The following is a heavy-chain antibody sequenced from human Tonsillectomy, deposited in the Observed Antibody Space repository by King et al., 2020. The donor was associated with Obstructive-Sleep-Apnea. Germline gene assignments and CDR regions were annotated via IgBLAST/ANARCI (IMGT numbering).Heavy chain of an antibody. CDR2: INHSGST. J-gene: IGHJ3*02. CDR1: GGSFSGYY. CDR3: ARGESVWLQLAVGAFDI. D-gene: IGHD5-24*01. V-gene: IGHV4-34*01. Sequence: VQLQQWGAGLLKPSETLSLTCAVYGGSFSGYYWSWIRQPPGKGLEWIGEINHSGSTNYNPSLKSRVTISVDTSKNQFSLKLSSVTAADTAVYYCARGESVWLQLAVGAFDIWGQGTMVTVSS.